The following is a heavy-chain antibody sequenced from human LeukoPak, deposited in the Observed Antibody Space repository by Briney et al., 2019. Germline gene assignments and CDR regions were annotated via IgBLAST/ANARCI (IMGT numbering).Heavy chain of an antibody. V-gene: IGHV3-30*02. CDR1: GFTFSSYG. CDR2: IRYDGSNK. Sequence: GGSLRLSCAASGFTFSSYGMHWVRQAPGKGLEWVAFIRYDGSNKYYADSVKGRFTISRDNSKNTLYLQMNSQRAEDTAVYYCAKDLWELPDYWGQGTLVTVSS. CDR3: AKDLWELPDY. J-gene: IGHJ4*02. D-gene: IGHD1-26*01.